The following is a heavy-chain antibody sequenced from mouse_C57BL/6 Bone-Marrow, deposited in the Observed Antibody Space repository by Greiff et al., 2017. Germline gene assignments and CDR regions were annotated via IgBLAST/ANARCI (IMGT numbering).Heavy chain of an antibody. J-gene: IGHJ2*01. CDR2: IYPGNSDT. D-gene: IGHD1-1*01. CDR3: TKLPSVERYFDY. V-gene: IGHV1-5*01. Sequence: EVQLQASGTVLARPGASVKMSCKTSGYTFTSYWMHWVKQRPGQGLEWIGAIYPGNSDTSYNQKFKGKAKLTAVTSASTAYMELSRLTNEDSAVYYCTKLPSVERYFDYWGQGTTLTVSS. CDR1: GYTFTSYW.